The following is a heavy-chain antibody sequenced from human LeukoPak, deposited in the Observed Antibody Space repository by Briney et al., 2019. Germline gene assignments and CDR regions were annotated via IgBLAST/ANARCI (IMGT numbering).Heavy chain of an antibody. CDR1: GFTFSSYF. V-gene: IGHV3-23*01. Sequence: PGGSLRLSCAASGFTFSSYFMTWVRQAPGKGLEWVPVISGSGGSTYYADSVKGRFTISRDNSKNTLYLQMNSLRAEDTAVYYCAKDRGYSYGDAFDIWGQGTMVTVSS. D-gene: IGHD5-18*01. CDR3: AKDRGYSYGDAFDI. CDR2: ISGSGGST. J-gene: IGHJ3*02.